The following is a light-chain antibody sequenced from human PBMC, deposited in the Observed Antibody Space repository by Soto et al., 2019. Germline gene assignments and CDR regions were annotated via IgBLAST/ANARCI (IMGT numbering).Light chain of an antibody. V-gene: IGLV1-51*02. CDR1: SSNIGNNY. J-gene: IGLJ1*01. CDR3: GTWDSILSARYV. CDR2: ENN. Sequence: QSVLTQPPSVSAAPGQKVTISCSGSSSNIGNNYVSWYQQLPGTAPKLLIYENNKRPSGIPDRFSGSKSGTSATLGITGLQTGDEADYYCGTWDSILSARYVCGTGTKVTVL.